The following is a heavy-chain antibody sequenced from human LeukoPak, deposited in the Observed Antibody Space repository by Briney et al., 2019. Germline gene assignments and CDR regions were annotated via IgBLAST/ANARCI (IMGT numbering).Heavy chain of an antibody. D-gene: IGHD3-9*01. CDR1: GDSISSSRYY. Sequence: SETLSLTCTVSGDSISSSRYYCGWIRQPPGKGLEWMGSIYYSGTTYYHPSLKSRVTISQDTSKNQFSLKLSSVTAADTAVYYCARDGGNFDVDYWGQGTLVTVSS. CDR2: IYYSGTT. V-gene: IGHV4-39*07. CDR3: ARDGGNFDVDY. J-gene: IGHJ4*02.